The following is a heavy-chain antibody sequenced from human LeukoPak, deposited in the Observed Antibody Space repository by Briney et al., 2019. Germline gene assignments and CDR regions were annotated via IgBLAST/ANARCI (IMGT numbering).Heavy chain of an antibody. CDR2: SYYSGST. J-gene: IGHJ4*02. Sequence: PSETLSLTCTVSGGSISSYYWSWIRQPPGKRLEWIGYSYYSGSTSYNPSLKSRVTISVDTSKNQFSLKLSSVTAADTAVYYCARDVLAYCGADCYSGYFDYWGQGTLVTVSS. V-gene: IGHV4-59*01. D-gene: IGHD2-21*02. CDR1: GGSISSYY. CDR3: ARDVLAYCGADCYSGYFDY.